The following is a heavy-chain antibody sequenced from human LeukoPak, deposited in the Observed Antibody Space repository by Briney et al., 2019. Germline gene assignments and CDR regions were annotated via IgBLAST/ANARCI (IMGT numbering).Heavy chain of an antibody. CDR2: INSDGSTT. J-gene: IGHJ5*02. Sequence: GGSLRLSCAASGVTFSSYWMHWVRQAPGKXXXXXXRINSDGSTTNSAASVKGRFTLSRDTAENTLYLQMNSLRVEDTAVYYCTRRVSATRWFDPWGQGTLVTVSS. CDR3: TRRVSATRWFDP. V-gene: IGHV3-74*01. D-gene: IGHD2-15*01. CDR1: GVTFSSYW.